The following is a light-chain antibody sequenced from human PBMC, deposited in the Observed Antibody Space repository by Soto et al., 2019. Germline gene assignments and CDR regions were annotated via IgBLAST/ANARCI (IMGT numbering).Light chain of an antibody. CDR3: MQALQPPPT. V-gene: IGKV2-28*01. J-gene: IGKJ2*01. Sequence: DIAMTQSPLSLPVTPGEPASISCRSSQSLLHSNGYNYLDWYLQKPGQSPQLLIYLGSNRASGVPDRFSGSGSGTDFTLKISRVEAEDVGVYYCMQALQPPPTFGQGTKLEIK. CDR2: LGS. CDR1: QSLLHSNGYNY.